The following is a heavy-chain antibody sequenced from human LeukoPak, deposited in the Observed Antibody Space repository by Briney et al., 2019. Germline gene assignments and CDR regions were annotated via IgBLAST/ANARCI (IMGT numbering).Heavy chain of an antibody. J-gene: IGHJ4*02. V-gene: IGHV1-69*04. D-gene: IGHD3-10*01. CDR2: IIPILGIA. CDR1: DYTFTKYG. Sequence: ASVKVSCKASDYTFTKYGISWVRQAPGQGLEWMGRIIPILGIANYAQKFQGRVTITADKSTSTAYMELSSLRSEDTAVYYCARDHRGSGAVIGYWGQGTLVTVSS. CDR3: ARDHRGSGAVIGY.